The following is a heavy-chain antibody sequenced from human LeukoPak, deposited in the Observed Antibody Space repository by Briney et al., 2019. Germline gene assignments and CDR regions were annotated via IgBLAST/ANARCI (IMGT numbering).Heavy chain of an antibody. Sequence: PSETLSLTCTVSGGSISSSSYYWGWIRQPPGKVLEWIGSIYYSGSTYYNPSLKSRVTISVDTSKNQFSLKLSSVTAADTAVYYCARDQGTYYDFWSGYYTSLAPFDYWGQGTLVTVSS. V-gene: IGHV4-39*07. J-gene: IGHJ4*02. CDR3: ARDQGTYYDFWSGYYTSLAPFDY. CDR1: GGSISSSSYY. D-gene: IGHD3-3*01. CDR2: IYYSGST.